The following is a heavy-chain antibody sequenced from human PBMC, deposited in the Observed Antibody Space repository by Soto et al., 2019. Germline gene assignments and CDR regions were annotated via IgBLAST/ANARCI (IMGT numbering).Heavy chain of an antibody. CDR1: GYPVTAYY. J-gene: IGHJ3*02. Sequence: QLHLVQSGAVVKKPGASVTVSCSASGYPVTAYYMHWVRQAPGRGLEWMGGINPATGAAKYTQTFRGRVTRTRDTSTSTVFIELSGLTSGDTAVFYGSRGGGVGVAGSAAFDMWGQGTVVTVSS. D-gene: IGHD3-3*01. V-gene: IGHV1-2*02. CDR3: SRGGGVGVAGSAAFDM. CDR2: INPATGAA.